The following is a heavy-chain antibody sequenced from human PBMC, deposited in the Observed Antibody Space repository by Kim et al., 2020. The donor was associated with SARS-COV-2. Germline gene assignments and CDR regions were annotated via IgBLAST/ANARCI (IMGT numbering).Heavy chain of an antibody. CDR2: ISGSGGST. V-gene: IGHV3-23*01. D-gene: IGHD6-19*01. CDR1: GFTFSSYA. J-gene: IGHJ6*02. Sequence: GGSLRLSCAASGFTFSSYAMSWVRQAPGKGLEWVSAISGSGGSTYYADSVKGRFTISRDNSKNTLYLQMNSLRAEDTAVYYCAKDRLGDHRQWLVLYYYGMDVWGQGTTVTVSS. CDR3: AKDRLGDHRQWLVLYYYGMDV.